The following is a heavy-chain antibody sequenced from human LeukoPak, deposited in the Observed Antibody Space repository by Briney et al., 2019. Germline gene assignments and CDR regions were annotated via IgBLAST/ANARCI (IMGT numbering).Heavy chain of an antibody. CDR2: ISAYNGNT. V-gene: IGHV1-18*01. CDR1: GYTFTSYG. Sequence: ASVKVSCKASGYTFTSYGISWVRQAPGQGLEWMGWISAYNGNTNYAQKLQGRVIMTTDTSTSTAYMELRSLRSDDTAVYYCARLDGYDYVWRELLPSFATPKENYFDYWGQGTLVTVSS. D-gene: IGHD3-16*01. J-gene: IGHJ4*02. CDR3: ARLDGYDYVWRELLPSFATPKENYFDY.